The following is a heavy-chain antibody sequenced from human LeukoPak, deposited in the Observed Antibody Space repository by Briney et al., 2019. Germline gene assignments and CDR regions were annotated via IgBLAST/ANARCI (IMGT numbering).Heavy chain of an antibody. J-gene: IGHJ5*02. CDR2: INHSGTT. Sequence: PSETLSLTCAVFGTSFSNYYWAWIRQPPGKGLEWIGEINHSGTTNYNPSLKSRVTISVDTSKNQFSLKLSSVTAADTAVYYCARARIAVTGTGINLDWFDPWGQGTLVTVSS. CDR3: ARARIAVTGTGINLDWFDP. D-gene: IGHD6-19*01. V-gene: IGHV4-34*01. CDR1: GTSFSNYY.